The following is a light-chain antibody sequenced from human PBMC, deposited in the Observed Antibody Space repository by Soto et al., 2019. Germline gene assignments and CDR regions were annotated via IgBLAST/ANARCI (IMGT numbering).Light chain of an antibody. CDR2: STS. CDR1: SSNIGSNT. J-gene: IGLJ1*01. CDR3: AAWDDRLDVYV. Sequence: QSVLTQPPSASGTPGQIAAISCSGSSSNIGSNTVTWYQQLPGTAPKLLIYSTSQRSSGVPGRFSGSKSGASASLSISGLQSEDEADYYCAAWDDRLDVYVFGTGTKITVL. V-gene: IGLV1-44*01.